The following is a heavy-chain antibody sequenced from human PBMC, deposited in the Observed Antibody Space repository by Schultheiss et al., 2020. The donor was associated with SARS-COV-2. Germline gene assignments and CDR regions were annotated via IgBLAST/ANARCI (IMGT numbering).Heavy chain of an antibody. D-gene: IGHD4/OR15-4a*01. CDR3: ARHLDYAQDY. Sequence: GESLKISCKGSGYSFTSYWISWVRQMPGKGLEWMGRIDPSDSYTNYSPSFQGQVTISADKSISTAYLQWSSLKASDTAMYYCARHLDYAQDYWGQGTLVTVSS. V-gene: IGHV5-10-1*04. CDR2: IDPSDSYT. J-gene: IGHJ4*02. CDR1: GYSFTSYW.